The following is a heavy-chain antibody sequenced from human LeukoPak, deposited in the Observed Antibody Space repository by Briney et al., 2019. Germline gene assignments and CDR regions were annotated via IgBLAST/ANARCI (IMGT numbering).Heavy chain of an antibody. V-gene: IGHV2-5*02. J-gene: IGHJ4*02. CDR1: GFSLSTRGMG. Sequence: SGPTLVNPTQTLTLTCTFSGFSLSTRGMGVGWIRQPPGKALEWLALIFWDDDKRYSPSLKSRLTISRDTSKNQVVLTMTNLDPVDTATYYCTHTHYDFLTAYYSCFDSWGQGTLVTVSS. CDR2: IFWDDDK. CDR3: THTHYDFLTAYYSCFDS. D-gene: IGHD3-9*01.